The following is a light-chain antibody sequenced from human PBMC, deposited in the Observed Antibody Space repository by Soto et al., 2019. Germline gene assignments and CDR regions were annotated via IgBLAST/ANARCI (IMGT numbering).Light chain of an antibody. CDR3: QQYYSSPYT. CDR1: QSVLYSSSNKTY. CDR2: WAS. Sequence: DIVMTQSPDSLAVSLGERATINCKSSQSVLYSSSNKTYLAWYQQKPGQPPKLLIYWASTRESGVPDRFSGSGSGTYFTLTISSLQAEDVAVYHCQQYYSSPYTFGQGTKLEIK. V-gene: IGKV4-1*01. J-gene: IGKJ2*01.